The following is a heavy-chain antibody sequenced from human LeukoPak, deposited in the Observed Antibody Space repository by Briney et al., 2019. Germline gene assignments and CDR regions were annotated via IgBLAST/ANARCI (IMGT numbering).Heavy chain of an antibody. J-gene: IGHJ5*02. CDR3: ARDVGYYDSSSYYLGWFDT. V-gene: IGHV7-4-1*02. CDR1: GYTFTSYS. CDR2: IDSKTGNP. D-gene: IGHD3-22*01. Sequence: GASVKVSCKASGYTFTSYSINWVRQAPGQGLEWMGWIDSKTGNPTYAQGFTGRFAFSLDTSVTTAYLQISSLKAEDTAVYYCARDVGYYDSSSYYLGWFDTWGQGTLVTVSS.